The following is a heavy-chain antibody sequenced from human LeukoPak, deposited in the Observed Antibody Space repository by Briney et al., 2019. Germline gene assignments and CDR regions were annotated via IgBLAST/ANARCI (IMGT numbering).Heavy chain of an antibody. D-gene: IGHD1-26*01. V-gene: IGHV3-7*01. Sequence: GGSLRLSCATSGFSFRNSWMSWVRQAPGKGLEWVANIKQDATEIYYADSVKSRLTISRDNARRSLFLQMNILRVEDTALYYCARLNWDDGEVSGFDQWGQGLLVTVSS. J-gene: IGHJ5*02. CDR1: GFSFRNSW. CDR2: IKQDATEI. CDR3: ARLNWDDGEVSGFDQ.